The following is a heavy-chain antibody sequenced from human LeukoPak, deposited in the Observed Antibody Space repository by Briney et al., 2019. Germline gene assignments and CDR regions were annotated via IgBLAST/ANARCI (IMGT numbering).Heavy chain of an antibody. Sequence: GGSLRLSCAASGFTFSSYAMSWVRQAPGKGLEWVSAISGSGSTIYYADSVKGRFTISRDNAKNSLYLQMNSLRAEDTAVYYCARQGGGSSLFNWFDPWGQGTLVTVSS. CDR3: ARQGGGSSLFNWFDP. CDR2: ISGSGSTI. V-gene: IGHV3-23*01. CDR1: GFTFSSYA. J-gene: IGHJ5*02. D-gene: IGHD6-13*01.